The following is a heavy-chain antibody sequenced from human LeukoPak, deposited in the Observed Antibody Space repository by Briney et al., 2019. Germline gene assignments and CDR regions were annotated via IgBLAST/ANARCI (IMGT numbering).Heavy chain of an antibody. CDR2: IYPSGST. V-gene: IGHV4-4*02. D-gene: IGHD3-10*01. CDR1: GGSISSSNW. CDR3: AREITMVRGAKDHDAFDI. J-gene: IGHJ3*02. Sequence: SETLSLTCAVSGGSISSSNWWAWVRQPPGKGLEWIGEIYPSGSTNYNPSLKSRVTVSVDKSKNQFSLRLTSVTAADTAVYYCAREITMVRGAKDHDAFDIWGQGTMVTVSS.